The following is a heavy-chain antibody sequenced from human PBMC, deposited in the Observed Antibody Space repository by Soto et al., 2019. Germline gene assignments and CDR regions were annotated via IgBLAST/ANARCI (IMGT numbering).Heavy chain of an antibody. CDR3: ARDLTAECSGGSCYEGDAFDI. CDR1: GGSISSSSYY. CDR2: IYYSGST. J-gene: IGHJ3*02. Sequence: ASETLSLTCTVSGGSISSSSYYWGWIRQPPGKGLEWIGSIYYSGSTYYNPSLKSRVTISVDTSKNQFSLKLSSVTAADTAVYYCARDLTAECSGGSCYEGDAFDIWGQGTMVTVSS. D-gene: IGHD2-15*01. V-gene: IGHV4-39*02.